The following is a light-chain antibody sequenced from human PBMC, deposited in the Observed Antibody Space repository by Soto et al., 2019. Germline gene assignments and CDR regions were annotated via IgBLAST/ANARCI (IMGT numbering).Light chain of an antibody. V-gene: IGLV7-46*01. CDR2: DTS. J-gene: IGLJ1*01. CDR3: LLSYSGASYV. CDR1: TGAVTSGHY. Sequence: QAVVTQEPSLTVSPGGTVTLTCGSSTGAVTSGHYPYWFQQKPGQAPRTLIYDTSNKHSWTPARFSGSLLGGKAALTLSGAQPEDEAAYYCLLSYSGASYVFGTGTKVTVL.